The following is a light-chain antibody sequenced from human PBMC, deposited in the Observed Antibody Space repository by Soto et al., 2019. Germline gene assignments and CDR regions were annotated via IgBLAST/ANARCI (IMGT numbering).Light chain of an antibody. CDR1: QAVPNN. Sequence: DIHLTQSPSFLSASVGDRVTITCRPSQAVPNNMAWYQQKPGKPPKLLIYEESTLHSGVPSRFSGRKSGTQFTLTIDSLQPEDFATYCCQQVKTYPRTFGGGTKV. J-gene: IGKJ4*01. V-gene: IGKV1-9*01. CDR3: QQVKTYPRT. CDR2: EES.